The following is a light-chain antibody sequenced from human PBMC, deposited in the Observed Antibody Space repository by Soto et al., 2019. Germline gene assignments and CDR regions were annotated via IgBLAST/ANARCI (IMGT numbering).Light chain of an antibody. V-gene: IGKV1-5*03. CDR3: QQYNSYLWT. CDR1: QSISSW. CDR2: KAS. Sequence: DIQMTQSPSTLFASVGDRVTITCRASQSISSWLAWYQQKPGKAPKLLIYKASSLESGVPSRFSGSGSGTELTLTISSLQPDDFATYYCQQYNSYLWTFGQGTKV. J-gene: IGKJ1*01.